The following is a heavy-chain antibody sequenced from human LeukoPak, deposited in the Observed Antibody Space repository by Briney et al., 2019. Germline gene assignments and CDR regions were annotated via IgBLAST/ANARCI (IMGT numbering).Heavy chain of an antibody. CDR3: ARGGYSSGWSSDY. Sequence: KTSETLSLTCAVYGGSFSGYYWSWIRQPPGKGLEWIGEINHSGSTNYNPSLKSRVTISVDTSKNQFSLKLSSVTAADTAVYHCARGGYSSGWSSDYWGQGTLVTVSS. CDR1: GGSFSGYY. V-gene: IGHV4-34*01. D-gene: IGHD6-19*01. J-gene: IGHJ4*02. CDR2: INHSGST.